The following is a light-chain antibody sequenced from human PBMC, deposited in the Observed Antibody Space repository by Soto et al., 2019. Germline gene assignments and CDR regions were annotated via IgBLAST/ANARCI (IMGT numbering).Light chain of an antibody. CDR1: SNDIGTYRY. CDR3: TSYTTSSTLV. CDR2: EVS. Sequence: QSALTQPASVSGSPGQSITISCTGTSNDIGTYRYVSWYQQHPGKVPQLIIFEVSDRPSGVSHRFSGSKSGNTASLTISGIQAVDEADYYCTSYTTSSTLVFGGGTKLTVL. V-gene: IGLV2-14*01. J-gene: IGLJ3*02.